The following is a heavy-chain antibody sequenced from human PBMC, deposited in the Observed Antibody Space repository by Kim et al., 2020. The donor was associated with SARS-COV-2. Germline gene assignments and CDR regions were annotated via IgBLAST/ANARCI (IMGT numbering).Heavy chain of an antibody. Sequence: GGSLRLSCAASGFTFSDSAMHWVRQAPGKGLEWVAVTSYDGSSKSYRDSVTGRCTISRDNSKYKLSLHMRRHRAENAAMDLYDSPRECVSTTCRWSYYS. CDR3: DSPRECVSTTCRWSYYS. J-gene: IGHJ5*01. V-gene: IGHV3-30*04. D-gene: IGHD2-2*01. CDR2: TSYDGSSK. CDR1: GFTFSDSA.